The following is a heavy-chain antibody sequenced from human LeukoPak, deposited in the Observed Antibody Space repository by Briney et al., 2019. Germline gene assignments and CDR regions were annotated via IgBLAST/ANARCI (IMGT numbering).Heavy chain of an antibody. J-gene: IGHJ6*02. Sequence: GGSLRLSCAASGFTVSSNYMSWVRQAPGKGLEWVSVIYSGGSTYSADSVKGRFTISRDNSKNTLYLQMNSLRAEDTAVYYCARDMVVADYYYGMDVWGQGTTVTVSS. CDR1: GFTVSSNY. V-gene: IGHV3-53*01. D-gene: IGHD2-15*01. CDR2: IYSGGST. CDR3: ARDMVVADYYYGMDV.